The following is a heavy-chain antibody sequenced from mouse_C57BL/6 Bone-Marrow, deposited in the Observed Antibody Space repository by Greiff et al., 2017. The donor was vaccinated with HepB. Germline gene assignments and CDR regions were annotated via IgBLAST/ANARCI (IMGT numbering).Heavy chain of an antibody. D-gene: IGHD1-1*01. J-gene: IGHJ2*01. Sequence: VQLQESGAELVRPGASVTLSCKASGYTFTDYEMHWVKQTPVHGLEWIGAIDPETGGTAYNQKFKGKSILTADKSSSTAYMELRSLTSEDSSVYYCTRTHYGSSGYWGQGTTLTVSS. CDR1: GYTFTDYE. CDR2: IDPETGGT. V-gene: IGHV1-15*01. CDR3: TRTHYGSSGY.